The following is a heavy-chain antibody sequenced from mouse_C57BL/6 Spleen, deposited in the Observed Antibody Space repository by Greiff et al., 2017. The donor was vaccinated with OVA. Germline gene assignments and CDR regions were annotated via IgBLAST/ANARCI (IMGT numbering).Heavy chain of an antibody. CDR2: ISSGSSTI. Sequence: EVQRVESGGGLVKPGGSLKLSCAASGFTFSDYGMHWVRQAPEKGLEWVAYISSGSSTIYYADTVKGRFTISRDNAKNTLFLQMTSLRPEDTAMYYCARGDYGSRMDYWGQGTSVTVSS. J-gene: IGHJ4*01. CDR3: ARGDYGSRMDY. CDR1: GFTFSDYG. V-gene: IGHV5-17*01. D-gene: IGHD1-1*01.